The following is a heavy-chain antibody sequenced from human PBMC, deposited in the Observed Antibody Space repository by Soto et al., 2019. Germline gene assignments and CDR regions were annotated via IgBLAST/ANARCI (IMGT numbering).Heavy chain of an antibody. CDR3: ARDSDTAMVAYFDY. Sequence: ASVKVSCKASGYTFTSYYMHWLRQSAGQGLEWMGIVNPSGGSTSYAQKFQGRVTMTRDTSTSTVYMELSSLRSEDTAVYYCARDSDTAMVAYFDYWGQGTLVTVSS. V-gene: IGHV1-46*01. D-gene: IGHD5-18*01. J-gene: IGHJ4*02. CDR2: VNPSGGST. CDR1: GYTFTSYY.